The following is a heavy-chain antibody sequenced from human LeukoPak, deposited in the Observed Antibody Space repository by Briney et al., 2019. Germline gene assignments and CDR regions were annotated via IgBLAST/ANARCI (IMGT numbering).Heavy chain of an antibody. V-gene: IGHV3-30*03. CDR2: ISDDGNNK. Sequence: GGSLRLSCAASGFTFSNYGMHWVRQAPGKGLEWVAVISDDGNNKYYVDSVKGRFTISRDNSKNTLYLQMDSLRAEDTAVYYCAGGLLGCRGGSCYPTDYWGQGNLVIVSS. D-gene: IGHD2-15*01. CDR3: AGGLLGCRGGSCYPTDY. J-gene: IGHJ4*02. CDR1: GFTFSNYG.